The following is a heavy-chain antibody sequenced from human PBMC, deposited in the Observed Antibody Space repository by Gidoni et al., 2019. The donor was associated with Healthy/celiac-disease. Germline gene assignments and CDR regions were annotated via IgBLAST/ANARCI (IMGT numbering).Heavy chain of an antibody. Sequence: QVTLKESGPVLVKPTETLTLTCTLSGFSLSTARMGVSWIRQPPGKALEWLAHIFSNDEKSYSTSLKSRLTISKDTSKSQVVLTMTNMDPVDTATYYCARKIAGYSSSWYRPWFDPWGQGTLVTVSS. J-gene: IGHJ5*02. CDR2: IFSNDEK. D-gene: IGHD6-13*01. CDR1: GFSLSTARMG. CDR3: ARKIAGYSSSWYRPWFDP. V-gene: IGHV2-26*01.